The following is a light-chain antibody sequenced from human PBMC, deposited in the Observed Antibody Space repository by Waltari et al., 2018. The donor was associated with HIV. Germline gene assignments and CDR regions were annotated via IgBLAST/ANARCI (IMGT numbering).Light chain of an antibody. CDR1: QGISSY. CDR2: PAS. V-gene: IGKV1-9*01. J-gene: IGKJ3*01. Sequence: DIQLTQSPSFLSASVGDRVTITCRASQGISSYLAWYQQKPGKAPKLLIYPASTLQSGVPSRFSGRASGTEFTLTISSLQPEDFATYYCQQLNSYPVPFTFGPGTKVDIK. CDR3: QQLNSYPVPFT.